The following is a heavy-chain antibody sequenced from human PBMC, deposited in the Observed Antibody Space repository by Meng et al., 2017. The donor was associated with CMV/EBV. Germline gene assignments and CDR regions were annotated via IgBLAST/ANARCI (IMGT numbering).Heavy chain of an antibody. Sequence: GESLKISCAASGLTVSSNYMSWVRQAPGKGLEWVSVIYSGGSTYYPDSVKGRFTISRDNSKNTLYLQMNSLRAEDTAVYYCARVATMVRGVIDYWGQGTLVTVSS. J-gene: IGHJ4*02. CDR1: GLTVSSNY. CDR2: IYSGGST. V-gene: IGHV3-53*01. CDR3: ARVATMVRGVIDY. D-gene: IGHD3-10*01.